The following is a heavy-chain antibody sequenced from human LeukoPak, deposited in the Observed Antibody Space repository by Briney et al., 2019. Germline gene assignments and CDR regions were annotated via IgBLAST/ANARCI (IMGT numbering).Heavy chain of an antibody. D-gene: IGHD6-19*01. CDR1: GFTFSSYD. CDR3: ARVAGWDWFDP. Sequence: PWGSLRLSCAASGFTFSSYDMTWVRQVPGRGLEWVSSIRPSGDNTYYGDSVKGRFTISRDNSKNTVYLQMNNMRVDDTAAYYCARVAGWDWFDPWGQGTLVTVSS. CDR2: IRPSGDNT. J-gene: IGHJ5*02. V-gene: IGHV3-23*01.